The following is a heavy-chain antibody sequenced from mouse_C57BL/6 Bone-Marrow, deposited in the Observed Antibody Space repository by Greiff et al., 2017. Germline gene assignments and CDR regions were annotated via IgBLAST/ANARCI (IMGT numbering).Heavy chain of an antibody. CDR3: ASDSSGSDY. D-gene: IGHD3-2*02. CDR1: GYAFSSSW. J-gene: IGHJ2*01. CDR2: MYPGDGDT. V-gene: IGHV1-82*01. Sequence: VQLQQSGPELVKPGASVKISCKASGYAFSSSWMNWVKQRPGKGLAWIGRMYPGDGDTNYNGKFKGKATLTADKSSSTAYMQLSSLTSADSAVYFCASDSSGSDYWGQGTTLTVSS.